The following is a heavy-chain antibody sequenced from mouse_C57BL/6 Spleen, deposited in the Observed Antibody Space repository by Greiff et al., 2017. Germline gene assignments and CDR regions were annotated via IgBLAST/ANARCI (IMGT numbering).Heavy chain of an antibody. J-gene: IGHJ4*01. CDR3: TRIYYDYDEGDYYAMDY. Sequence: EVKLMESGEGLVKPGGSLKLSCAASGFTFSSYAMSWVRQTPEKRLEWVAYISSGGDYIYYADTVKGRFTISKDNARNTLYLQMSSLKSEDTAMYYCTRIYYDYDEGDYYAMDYWGQGTSVTVSS. V-gene: IGHV5-9-1*02. D-gene: IGHD2-4*01. CDR1: GFTFSSYA. CDR2: ISSGGDYI.